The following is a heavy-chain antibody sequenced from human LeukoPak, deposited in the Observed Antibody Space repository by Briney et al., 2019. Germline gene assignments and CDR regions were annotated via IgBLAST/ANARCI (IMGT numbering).Heavy chain of an antibody. D-gene: IGHD4-17*01. CDR2: ISSSSSTI. J-gene: IGHJ3*02. V-gene: IGHV3-48*04. Sequence: HPGGSLRLSCAASGFTFSSYSMNWVRQAPGKGLEWVSYISSSSSTIYYADSVKGRFTISRDNAKNSLYLQMNSPRAEDTAVYYCARDRGLTTSDAFDIWGQGTMVIVSS. CDR3: ARDRGLTTSDAFDI. CDR1: GFTFSSYS.